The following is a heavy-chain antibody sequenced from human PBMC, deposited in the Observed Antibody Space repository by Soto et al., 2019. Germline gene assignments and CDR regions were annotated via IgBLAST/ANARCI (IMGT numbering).Heavy chain of an antibody. Sequence: EVQLVESGGGLVQPGGSLRLSCAASGFTFSNYWMYWVRQAPGKGLEWVSRINSDGSVSSYADSVKGRLTISRDNVKNTLYLQMDSLRAGDTAVYYCARGDCVGGTCYSLAGSFYYYMDVWAKGTTVTVFS. CDR3: ARGDCVGGTCYSLAGSFYYYMDV. V-gene: IGHV3-74*02. CDR2: INSDGSVS. CDR1: GFTFSNYW. J-gene: IGHJ6*03. D-gene: IGHD2-15*01.